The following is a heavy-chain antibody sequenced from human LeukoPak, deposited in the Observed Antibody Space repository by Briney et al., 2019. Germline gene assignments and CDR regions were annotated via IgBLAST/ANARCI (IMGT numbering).Heavy chain of an antibody. CDR1: GVSISSSSNY. J-gene: IGHJ4*02. CDR2: IYYSGST. Sequence: SETLSLTCTVSGVSISSSSNYWGWLRQPPGKGLEWIVSIYYSGSTYYDPSLKRRITISVDTSKNQFSLKLSSVTAADTAVYYCARVPKNYYDSSGYYYGFDYWGQGTLVTVSS. V-gene: IGHV4-39*01. CDR3: ARVPKNYYDSSGYYYGFDY. D-gene: IGHD3-22*01.